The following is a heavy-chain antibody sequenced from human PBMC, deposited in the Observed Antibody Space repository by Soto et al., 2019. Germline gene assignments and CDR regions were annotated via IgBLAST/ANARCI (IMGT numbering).Heavy chain of an antibody. D-gene: IGHD3-9*01. CDR2: IRGSDGST. CDR3: AKDVNYDMLAGYYYY. CDR1: GFTLSSYG. V-gene: IGHV3-23*01. Sequence: PGGSLRLSCAASGFTLSSYGMTWVRQAPGKGLEWVSTIRGSDGSTYYADSVKGRFTISRDNAKNTLYLQMNSLRGEDTAVYFCAKDVNYDMLAGYYYYWGQGTLVTVSS. J-gene: IGHJ4*02.